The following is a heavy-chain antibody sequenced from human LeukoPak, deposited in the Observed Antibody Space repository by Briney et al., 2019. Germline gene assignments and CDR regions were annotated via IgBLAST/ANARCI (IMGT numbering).Heavy chain of an antibody. CDR1: GYTFTSYA. D-gene: IGHD2-2*01. CDR2: INAGNGNT. CDR3: ARGREYCRSPSCKKSWNPTSYSGMAV. V-gene: IGHV1-3*01. Sequence: VASVKVSCKASGYTFTSYAMHWVRQAPGQRLEWMGWINAGNGNTKYSQKFQGRVTITRDTSASTAYMELSSLRSEDTAVYYCARGREYCRSPSCKKSWNPTSYSGMAVGAKGPRSPSP. J-gene: IGHJ6*02.